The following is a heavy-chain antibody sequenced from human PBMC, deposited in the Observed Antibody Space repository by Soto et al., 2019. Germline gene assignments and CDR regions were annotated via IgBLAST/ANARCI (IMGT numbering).Heavy chain of an antibody. CDR3: AIWGYYYDSSGFRDYAMEV. V-gene: IGHV4-39*01. Sequence: QLQLQESGPGLVKPSETLSLICTVSGGSISSSSYYWRWIRQSPGKGLEWIGGFYYSGSTAYNPSLKSRVTISVDTSKNKFSLKLSSVTAADTAVYYCAIWGYYYDSSGFRDYAMEVWGQGTTVTVSS. D-gene: IGHD3-22*01. CDR2: FYYSGST. J-gene: IGHJ6*02. CDR1: GGSISSSSYY.